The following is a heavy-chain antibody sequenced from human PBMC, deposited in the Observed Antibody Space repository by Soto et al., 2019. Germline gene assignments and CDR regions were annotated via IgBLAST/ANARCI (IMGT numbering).Heavy chain of an antibody. Sequence: QVQLQESGPGLVKPSQTLSLTCTVSGGSISSGGYYWSWIRQHPGKGLEWIGYIYYSGSTYYNPSLKXXVXIXXDTSKHQFSLKLSFVTAADTAVYYCARDRWGLIDYWGQGTLVTVSS. CDR2: IYYSGST. J-gene: IGHJ4*02. V-gene: IGHV4-31*01. CDR1: GGSISSGGYY. CDR3: ARDRWGLIDY. D-gene: IGHD1-26*01.